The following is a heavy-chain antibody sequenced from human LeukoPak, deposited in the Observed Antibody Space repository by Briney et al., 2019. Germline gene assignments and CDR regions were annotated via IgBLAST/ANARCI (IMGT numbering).Heavy chain of an antibody. V-gene: IGHV4-4*09. J-gene: IGHJ6*03. CDR3: ARGMGGYYYYMDV. D-gene: IGHD3-16*01. CDR1: GGSFSGYY. Sequence: SETLSLTRAVYGGSFSGYYWSWIRQPPGKGLEWIGYIYTSGSTNYNPSLKSRVTISVDTSKNQFSLKLSSVTAADTAVYYCARGMGGYYYYMDVWGKGTTVTVSS. CDR2: IYTSGST.